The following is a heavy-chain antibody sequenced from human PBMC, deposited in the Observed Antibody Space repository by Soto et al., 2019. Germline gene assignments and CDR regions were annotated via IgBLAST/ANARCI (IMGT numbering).Heavy chain of an antibody. CDR3: ARDGIAAAGRPLPRFDP. CDR2: IYTSGST. V-gene: IGHV4-4*07. Sequence: PSETLSLTCTVSGGSISSYYWSWVRQPAGKGLEWIGRIYTSGSTNYNPSLKSRVTMSVDTSKNQFSLKLSSVTAADTAVYYCARDGIAAAGRPLPRFDPWGQGTLVTVSS. J-gene: IGHJ5*02. CDR1: GGSISSYY. D-gene: IGHD6-13*01.